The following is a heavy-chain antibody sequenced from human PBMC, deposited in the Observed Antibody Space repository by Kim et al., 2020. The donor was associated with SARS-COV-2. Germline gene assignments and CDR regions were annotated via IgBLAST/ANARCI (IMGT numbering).Heavy chain of an antibody. V-gene: IGHV3-33*05. Sequence: GGSLRLSCAASGFTFSSYGMHWVRQAPGKGLEWVAVISYDGSNKYYADSVKGRFTISRDNSKNTLYLQMNSLRAEDTAVYYCARGIRFGELTLGLYYYYGMDVWGQGTTVTVSS. D-gene: IGHD3-10*01. CDR2: ISYDGSNK. CDR3: ARGIRFGELTLGLYYYYGMDV. J-gene: IGHJ6*02. CDR1: GFTFSSYG.